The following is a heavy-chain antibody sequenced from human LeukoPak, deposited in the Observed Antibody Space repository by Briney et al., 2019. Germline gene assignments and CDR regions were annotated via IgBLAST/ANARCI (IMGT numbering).Heavy chain of an antibody. D-gene: IGHD3-22*01. CDR1: GFTFSSYA. J-gene: IGHJ4*02. CDR2: ISGCGDNT. CDR3: AKGTYYDSSGSFYFDY. Sequence: GGSLRLSCAASGFTFSSYAMSWGRQAPGKGLEWGSGISGCGDNTYYADSVKGRFTISRDNSKNTLYLQVNSLGTEDTAAYYCAKGTYYDSSGSFYFDYWGQGTLVTVSS. V-gene: IGHV3-23*01.